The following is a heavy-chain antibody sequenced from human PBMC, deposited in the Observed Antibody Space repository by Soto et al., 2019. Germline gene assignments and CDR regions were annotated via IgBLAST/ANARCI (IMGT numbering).Heavy chain of an antibody. D-gene: IGHD1-26*01. CDR3: AKGDKWESLLDY. CDR2: IYYSGST. Sequence: QVQLQESGPGLVKPSQTLSLTCTVSGGSISSGGYYWSWIRQHPGKGLEWIGYIYYSGSTYYNPSLKGRITISMDTSKNQFSLKLSSVTAADTAVYYCAKGDKWESLLDYWGQGTLVTVSS. V-gene: IGHV4-31*03. CDR1: GGSISSGGYY. J-gene: IGHJ4*02.